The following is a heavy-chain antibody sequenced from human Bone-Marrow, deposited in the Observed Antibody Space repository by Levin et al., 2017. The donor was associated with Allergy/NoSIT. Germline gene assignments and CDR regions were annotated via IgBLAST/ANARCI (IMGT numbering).Heavy chain of an antibody. J-gene: IGHJ6*02. CDR1: GGTFSSYA. V-gene: IGHV1-69*06. Sequence: SVKVSCKASGGTFSSYAISWVRQAPGQGLEWMGGIIPIFGTANYVQKFQGRVTITADKSTSTAYMELSSLRSEDTAVYYCARYCSGGSCFDYYYYGMDVWGQGTTVTVSS. CDR2: IIPIFGTA. D-gene: IGHD2-15*01. CDR3: ARYCSGGSCFDYYYYGMDV.